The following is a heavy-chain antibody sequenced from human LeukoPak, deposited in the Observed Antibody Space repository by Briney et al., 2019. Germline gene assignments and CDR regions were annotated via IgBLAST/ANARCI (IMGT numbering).Heavy chain of an antibody. CDR1: GFTFSSYA. CDR3: AKLRAAVDAFDI. CDR2: ISGSGGST. D-gene: IGHD6-13*01. V-gene: IGHV3-23*01. J-gene: IGHJ3*02. Sequence: GGSLRLSCAASGFTFSSYAMSWVRQAPGKGLEWVSAISGSGGSTYYADSVKGRFAISRDNSKNTLYLQMNSLRAEDTAVYYCAKLRAAVDAFDIWGQGTMVTVSS.